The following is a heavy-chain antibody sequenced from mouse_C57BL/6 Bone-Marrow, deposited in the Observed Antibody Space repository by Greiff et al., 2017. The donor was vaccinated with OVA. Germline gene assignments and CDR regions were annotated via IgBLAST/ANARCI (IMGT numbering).Heavy chain of an antibody. Sequence: EVMLVESGGGLVKPGGSLKLSCAASGFTFSSYAMSWVRQTPEKRLEWVATISDGGSYTYYPDNVKGRFTISRDNAKNNLYLQMSQLKSEDTAMYYCARDPYGSSYDWYFDVWGTGTTVTVSS. CDR2: ISDGGSYT. J-gene: IGHJ1*03. CDR3: ARDPYGSSYDWYFDV. CDR1: GFTFSSYA. V-gene: IGHV5-4*01. D-gene: IGHD1-1*01.